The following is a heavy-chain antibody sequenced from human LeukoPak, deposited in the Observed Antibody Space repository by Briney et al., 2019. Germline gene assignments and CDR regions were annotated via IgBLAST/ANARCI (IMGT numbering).Heavy chain of an antibody. CDR3: ASYVS. J-gene: IGHJ4*02. D-gene: IGHD3-16*01. V-gene: IGHV4-39*01. CDR2: IYSNGDT. Sequence: SETLSLTCSVSSVPISSSSYSWDWIRQPPGKGLEWIGGIYSNGDTHYNPSLRSRVSISVDTSKNQFSLNLRSVTAADTAVYHCASYVSWGQGTLVTVSS. CDR1: SVPISSSSYS.